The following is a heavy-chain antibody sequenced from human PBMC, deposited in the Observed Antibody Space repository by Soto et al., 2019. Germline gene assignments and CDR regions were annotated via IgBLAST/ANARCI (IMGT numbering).Heavy chain of an antibody. V-gene: IGHV1-46*03. Sequence: ASVKVSCKASGYTFTDFYMHWVRQAPGQGPEWVGIINPYGGSTSYAQNFQGRISMTSDTSTGTVYMELSSLRSEDTAVYYCSTPPYGSGHVIDFWGQGTLVTVSS. CDR2: INPYGGST. CDR1: GYTFTDFY. CDR3: STPPYGSGHVIDF. J-gene: IGHJ4*02. D-gene: IGHD3-10*01.